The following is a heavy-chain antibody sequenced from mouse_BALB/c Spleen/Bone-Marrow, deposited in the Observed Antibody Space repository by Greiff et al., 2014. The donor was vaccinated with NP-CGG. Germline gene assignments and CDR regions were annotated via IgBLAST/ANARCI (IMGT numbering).Heavy chain of an antibody. CDR3: ARGGNYAWFAY. D-gene: IGHD2-1*01. CDR2: ISSGSSTI. V-gene: IGHV5-17*02. CDR1: GFTFSSFG. Sequence: EVNLVESGGGLVQPGGSRKLSCAASGFTFSSFGMHWVRQAPEKGLEWVAYISSGSSTIYYADTVKGRFTISRDNPKNTLFLQMTSLRSEDTAMHYCARGGNYAWFAYWGQGTLVTVSA. J-gene: IGHJ3*01.